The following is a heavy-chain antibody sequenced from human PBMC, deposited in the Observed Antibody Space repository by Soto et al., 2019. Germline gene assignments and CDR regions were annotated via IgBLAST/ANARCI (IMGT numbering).Heavy chain of an antibody. Sequence: QVQLQESGPGLVKPSETLSLSCSVSGGSVSSNTYYWSWIRQAPGKVLEWIGDIYFDETTNYNPPLKSRVTMSVDTSKNQFSLKVRSVTAADTAVYYCSGEENSIGPVDFWGQGTLVTVSS. CDR1: GGSVSSNTYY. D-gene: IGHD6-19*01. CDR2: IYFDETT. J-gene: IGHJ4*02. CDR3: SGEENSIGPVDF. V-gene: IGHV4-61*01.